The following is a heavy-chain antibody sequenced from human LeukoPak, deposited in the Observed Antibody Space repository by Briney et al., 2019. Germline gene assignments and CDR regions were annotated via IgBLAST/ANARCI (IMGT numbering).Heavy chain of an antibody. J-gene: IGHJ5*02. CDR1: GYSIDDGYY. CDR2: IYHTVST. CDR3: ARHNTAENFFDP. V-gene: IGHV4-38-2*02. D-gene: IGHD1-1*01. Sequence: SETLSLTCTVSGYSIDDGYYWGWIRQPPGKGLEWIGSIYHTVSTYYNPSLKSRVTLPLDTSKNHFTLRLNSVTAADTALYYCARHNTAENFFDPWGQGTLVTVSS.